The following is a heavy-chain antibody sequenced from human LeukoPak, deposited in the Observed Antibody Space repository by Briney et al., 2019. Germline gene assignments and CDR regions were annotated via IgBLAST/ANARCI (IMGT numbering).Heavy chain of an antibody. CDR3: ASPPLYCSSTSRYEFDP. V-gene: IGHV3-74*01. CDR2: ISADGINA. CDR1: GFTFSSYW. Sequence: GGSLRLSCAASGFTFSSYWMHWVRQAPGKGLVWVSRISADGINAHYADSVKGRFTISRDNAENTLYLQMNSLRAEDTAVYYCASPPLYCSSTSRYEFDPWGQGTLVTVSS. D-gene: IGHD2-2*01. J-gene: IGHJ5*02.